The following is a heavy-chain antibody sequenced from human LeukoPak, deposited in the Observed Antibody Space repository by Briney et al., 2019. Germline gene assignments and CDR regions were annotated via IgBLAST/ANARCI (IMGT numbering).Heavy chain of an antibody. Sequence: ASVKVSCKASGYTFTGYYMHWVRQAPGQGLEWMGWINPNSGGTNYAQKFQGRVTMTRDTSISTAYMELSSLRSEDTAVYYCARALTNLIAAAVKGQYYYYYMDVWGKGTTVTISS. V-gene: IGHV1-2*02. CDR3: ARALTNLIAAAVKGQYYYYYMDV. CDR1: GYTFTGYY. D-gene: IGHD6-13*01. J-gene: IGHJ6*03. CDR2: INPNSGGT.